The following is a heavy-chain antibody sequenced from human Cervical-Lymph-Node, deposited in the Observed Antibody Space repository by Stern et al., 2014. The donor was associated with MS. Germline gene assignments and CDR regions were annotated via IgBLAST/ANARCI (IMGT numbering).Heavy chain of an antibody. CDR1: GYTFTNNW. CDR2: IYPDDSDI. D-gene: IGHD1-1*01. J-gene: IGHJ6*02. CDR3: ARHPPRRKWDDPNYGMDV. V-gene: IGHV5-51*04. Sequence: VQLVESGAEVKKPGESLKISCKGSGYTFTNNWIAWVRQMPGKGLEWMGIIYPDDSDIRYSPSLQGQVTISADKPISTASLQWSSLKAADSAVYYWARHPPRRKWDDPNYGMDVWGQGTTVTVSS.